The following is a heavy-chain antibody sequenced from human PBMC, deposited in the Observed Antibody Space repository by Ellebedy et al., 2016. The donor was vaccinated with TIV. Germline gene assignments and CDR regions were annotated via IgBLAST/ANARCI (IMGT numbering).Heavy chain of an antibody. CDR1: GFIFSDYA. D-gene: IGHD1-1*01. V-gene: IGHV3-30*04. CDR2: VSSEGRVQ. Sequence: GESLKISXAASGFIFSDYAMHCVRQAPGKGLEWVAVVSSEGRVQFYADSVRGRFTISRDNSKNTLFVQMNSLRVEDTAVYYCARERGNTGDLHYWGQGTLVTVSS. CDR3: ARERGNTGDLHY. J-gene: IGHJ4*02.